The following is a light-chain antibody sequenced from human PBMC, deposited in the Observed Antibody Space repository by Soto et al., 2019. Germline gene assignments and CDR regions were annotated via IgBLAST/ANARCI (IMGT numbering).Light chain of an antibody. J-gene: IGLJ3*02. Sequence: QSVLTQPPSASGTPGQGVTISCSGSHSNIGTKAVKWFQQVPGAAPKSLIYKTDQRPSGVPDRFSGSKSGTSASLAISGLQPEDEADYYCASWDDSLNGVVFGGGTKVTVL. CDR3: ASWDDSLNGVV. V-gene: IGLV1-44*01. CDR2: KTD. CDR1: HSNIGTKA.